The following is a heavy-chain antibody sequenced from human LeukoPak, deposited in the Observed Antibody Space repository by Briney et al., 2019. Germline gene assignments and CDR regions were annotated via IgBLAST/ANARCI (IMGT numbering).Heavy chain of an antibody. J-gene: IGHJ4*02. CDR3: ARVVWFGESLQYYFDY. CDR2: IIPIFGTA. V-gene: IGHV1-69*05. D-gene: IGHD3-10*01. CDR1: GGTFSSYA. Sequence: GASVKVSCKASGGTFSSYAISWVRQAPGQGLEWMGGIIPIFGTANYAQKFQGRVTITTDESTSTAYMELSSLRSEDTAVYYCARVVWFGESLQYYFDYWGQGTLVTVSS.